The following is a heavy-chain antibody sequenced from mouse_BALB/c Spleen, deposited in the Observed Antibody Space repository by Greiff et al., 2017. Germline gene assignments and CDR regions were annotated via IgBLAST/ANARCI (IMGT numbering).Heavy chain of an antibody. CDR3: ARVLPYYYAMDY. CDR1: GFTFSDYG. J-gene: IGHJ4*01. CDR2: ISNLAYSI. D-gene: IGHD5-1*01. V-gene: IGHV5-15*02. Sequence: EVQGVESGGGLVQPGGSRKLSCAASGFTFSDYGMAWVRQAPGKGPEWVAFISNLAYSIYYADTVTGRFTISRENAKNTLYLEMSSLRSEDTAMYYCARVLPYYYAMDYWGQGTSVTVSS.